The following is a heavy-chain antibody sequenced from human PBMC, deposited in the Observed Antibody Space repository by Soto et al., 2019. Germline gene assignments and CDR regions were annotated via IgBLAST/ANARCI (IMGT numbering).Heavy chain of an antibody. J-gene: IGHJ5*02. CDR3: ARGTGNDYSNYGWFDP. CDR1: GYTFTGYY. Sequence: QVQLVQSGAEVKKPGASVKVSCKASGYTFTGYYMHWVRQAPGQGLEWMGWINPNSGGTNYAQKFQGWVTMTRDTSISTAYMELSRLRSDDTAVYYCARGTGNDYSNYGWFDPWGQGTLVTVSS. V-gene: IGHV1-2*04. D-gene: IGHD4-4*01. CDR2: INPNSGGT.